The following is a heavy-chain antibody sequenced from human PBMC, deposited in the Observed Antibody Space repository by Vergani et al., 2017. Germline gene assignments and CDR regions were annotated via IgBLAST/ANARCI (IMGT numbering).Heavy chain of an antibody. J-gene: IGHJ4*02. CDR2: MNPNSGNT. CDR3: ARGRKEDCSSTSCYDVDY. Sequence: QVQLVQSGAEVKKPGASVKVSCKASGYTFTSYDINWVRQATGQGLECMGWMNPNSGNTGYAQKFQGRVTMTRNTSISTAYMELSSLRSEDTAVYYCARGRKEDCSSTSCYDVDYWGQGTLVTVSS. CDR1: GYTFTSYD. D-gene: IGHD2-2*01. V-gene: IGHV1-8*01.